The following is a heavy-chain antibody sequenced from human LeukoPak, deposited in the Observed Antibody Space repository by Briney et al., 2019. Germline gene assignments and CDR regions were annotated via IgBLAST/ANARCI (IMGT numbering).Heavy chain of an antibody. Sequence: GGSLRLSCAASGFTFSSYEMNWVRQAPGKGLEWVSYISSSGSTIYYADSVKGRFTISRDNAKNSLYLQMNSLRAEDTAVYYCAREIVVGVRGSGDYWGQGTLVTVSS. CDR2: ISSSGSTI. J-gene: IGHJ4*02. CDR1: GFTFSSYE. CDR3: AREIVVGVRGSGDY. V-gene: IGHV3-48*03. D-gene: IGHD1-26*01.